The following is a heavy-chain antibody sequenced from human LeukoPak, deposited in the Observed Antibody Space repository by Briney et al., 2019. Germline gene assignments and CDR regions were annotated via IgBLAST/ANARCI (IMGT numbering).Heavy chain of an antibody. J-gene: IGHJ4*02. V-gene: IGHV3-53*01. D-gene: IGHD3-22*01. CDR1: GFIVSSNY. CDR3: GKLKSSGYLIEY. Sequence: GGSLRLSCAASGFIVSSNYMTWVRQAPGKGLEWVSVIYSGGSTYYADSVKGRFTISRDTAKNTLYLQMGSLRAEDTAVYYCGKLKSSGYLIEYWGQGILVTVSS. CDR2: IYSGGST.